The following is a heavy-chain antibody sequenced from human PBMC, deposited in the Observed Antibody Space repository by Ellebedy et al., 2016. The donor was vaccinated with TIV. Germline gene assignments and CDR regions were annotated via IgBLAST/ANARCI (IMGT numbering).Heavy chain of an antibody. CDR3: AREGSTSLTYFDY. CDR2: IWYDGSNK. V-gene: IGHV3-33*01. D-gene: IGHD2-2*01. Sequence: GESLKISCAASGFTFSSYGMHWVRQAPGKGLEWVAVIWYDGSNKYYADSVKGRFTISRDNSKNTLYLQMNSLRAEDTAVYYCAREGSTSLTYFDYWGQGTLVTVSS. J-gene: IGHJ4*02. CDR1: GFTFSSYG.